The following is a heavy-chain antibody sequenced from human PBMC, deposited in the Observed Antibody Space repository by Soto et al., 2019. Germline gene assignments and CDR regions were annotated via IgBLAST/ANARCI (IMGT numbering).Heavy chain of an antibody. CDR3: ASLGGYCSSTSCYPPGDYYYYGMDV. D-gene: IGHD2-2*01. CDR2: ISSSSSYI. V-gene: IGHV3-21*01. CDR1: GFTFSSYS. Sequence: GGSLRLSCVASGFTFSSYSMNWVRQAPGKGLEWVSSISSSSSYIYYADSVKGRFTISRDNSKNTLYLQMNSLRAEDTAVYYCASLGGYCSSTSCYPPGDYYYYGMDVWGQGTTVTVSS. J-gene: IGHJ6*02.